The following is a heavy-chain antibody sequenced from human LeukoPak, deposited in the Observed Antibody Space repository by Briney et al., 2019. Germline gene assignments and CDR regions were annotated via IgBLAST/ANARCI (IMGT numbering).Heavy chain of an antibody. CDR1: GGSISSSSYY. CDR3: ATEYSSSGTPYYYMDV. V-gene: IGHV4-39*07. Sequence: TPSETLSLTCTVSGGSISSSSYYWGWIRQPPGKGLEWIGSIYYSGSTYYNPSLKSRVTISVDTSKNQFSLKLSSVTAADTAVYYCATEYSSSGTPYYYMDVWGKGTTVTVSS. J-gene: IGHJ6*03. D-gene: IGHD6-6*01. CDR2: IYYSGST.